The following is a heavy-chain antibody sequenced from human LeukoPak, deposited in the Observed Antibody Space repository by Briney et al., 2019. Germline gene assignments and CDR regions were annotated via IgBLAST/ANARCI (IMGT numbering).Heavy chain of an antibody. Sequence: GGSLRLSCAASGFTFSSYAMHWVRQAPGKGLEWVAVISYDGSNKYYADSVKGRFTISRDNSKNTLYLQMNSLRAEDTAVYYCARRRIQYYFDFWGQGTLVTVSS. CDR3: ARRRIQYYFDF. CDR2: ISYDGSNK. J-gene: IGHJ4*02. V-gene: IGHV3-30-3*01. CDR1: GFTFSSYA. D-gene: IGHD2/OR15-2a*01.